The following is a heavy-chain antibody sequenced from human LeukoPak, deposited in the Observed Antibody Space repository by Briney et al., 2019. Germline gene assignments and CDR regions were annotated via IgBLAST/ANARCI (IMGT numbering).Heavy chain of an antibody. CDR3: VRDMGGWQTYFDY. J-gene: IGHJ4*02. V-gene: IGHV3-74*01. Sequence: GGSLRLSCAASGFTFSSYWMHWVRQTPGKGLVWVSRIKSDGSTIYADSVKGRFSISRDNARNTLYLQMNSLRVEDTAVSYCVRDMGGWQTYFDYWGQGTLVTVSS. CDR1: GFTFSSYW. CDR2: IKSDGST. D-gene: IGHD6-19*01.